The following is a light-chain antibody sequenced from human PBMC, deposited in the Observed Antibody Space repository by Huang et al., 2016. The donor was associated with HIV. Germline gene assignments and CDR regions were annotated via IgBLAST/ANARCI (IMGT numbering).Light chain of an antibody. V-gene: IGKV4-1*01. CDR2: WAS. J-gene: IGKJ3*01. CDR1: QSVLYSSNNKKC. CDR3: QQYYTTPFT. Sequence: DIVMTQSPDSLAVSLGERATINCKSSQSVLYSSNNKKCLAWYQQKPGLVPKLLIYWASTRESGVPDRVSGSGSGTDFTLTISSLQAEDVAVYYCQQYYTTPFTFGPGTKVDIK.